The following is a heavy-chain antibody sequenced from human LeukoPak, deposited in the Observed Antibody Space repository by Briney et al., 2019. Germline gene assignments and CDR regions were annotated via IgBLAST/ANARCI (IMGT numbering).Heavy chain of an antibody. Sequence: SETLSLTCAVYGGSFSGYYWSWIRQPPGKGLEWIGEINHSGSTNHNPSLKSRVTISVDTSKNQFSLELSSVTAADTAVYYCARERRYYDSSGYYYYFDYWGQGTLVTVSS. J-gene: IGHJ4*02. CDR2: INHSGST. V-gene: IGHV4-34*01. CDR3: ARERRYYDSSGYYYYFDY. CDR1: GGSFSGYY. D-gene: IGHD3-22*01.